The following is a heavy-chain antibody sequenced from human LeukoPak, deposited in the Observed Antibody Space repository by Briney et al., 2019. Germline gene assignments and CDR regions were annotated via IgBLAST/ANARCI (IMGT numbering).Heavy chain of an antibody. CDR3: ARSATTITENVEHYFDY. J-gene: IGHJ4*02. Sequence: PGGSLRLSCAASGFTFSRYAVNWVRQAPGKGLEWVSVISRSGANKYYADSVKGRFTISRDTSRDTLYLQMNSLRAEDTAIYYRARSATTITENVEHYFDYWGQGSLVTVSS. V-gene: IGHV3-23*01. D-gene: IGHD4-11*01. CDR1: GFTFSRYA. CDR2: ISRSGANK.